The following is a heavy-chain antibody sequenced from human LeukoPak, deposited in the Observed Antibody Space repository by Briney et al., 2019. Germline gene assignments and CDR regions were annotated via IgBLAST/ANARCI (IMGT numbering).Heavy chain of an antibody. CDR3: ARFFSYYDYVWGSYRPIPPFDY. D-gene: IGHD3-16*02. J-gene: IGHJ4*02. CDR2: IYHSGST. V-gene: IGHV4-34*01. CDR1: GGSFSGYY. Sequence: SSETLSLTCAVYGGSFSGYYWSWVRQPPGKGLEWIGEIYHSGSTNYNPSLKSRVTISVDKSKNQFSLKLSSVTAADTAVYYCARFFSYYDYVWGSYRPIPPFDYWGQGTLVTVSS.